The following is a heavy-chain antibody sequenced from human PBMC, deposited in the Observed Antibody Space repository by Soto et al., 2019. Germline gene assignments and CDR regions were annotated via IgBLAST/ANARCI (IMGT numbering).Heavy chain of an antibody. J-gene: IGHJ4*02. CDR2: INAGNDYT. D-gene: IGHD3-9*01. CDR3: ARDYDILTGYSLYGY. Sequence: GASVKGSCKASGYTFSSYVVHLVRQAPRQRLEWMGWINAGNDYTKYSQKFKGKVTINRDTSASKAYMELSSLRPEDTAVYYCARDYDILTGYSLYGYWGQGTLVTVS. V-gene: IGHV1-3*01. CDR1: GYTFSSYV.